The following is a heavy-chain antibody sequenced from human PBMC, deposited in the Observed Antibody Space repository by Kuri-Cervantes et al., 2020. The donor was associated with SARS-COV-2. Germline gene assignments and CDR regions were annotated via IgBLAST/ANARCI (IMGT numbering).Heavy chain of an antibody. D-gene: IGHD3-22*01. CDR3: AREAYYDSSGYSQGWFDP. V-gene: IGHV1-69*04. CDR2: IIPILGIA. CDR1: GYTFTSYY. J-gene: IGHJ5*02. Sequence: SVKVSCKASGYTFTSYYMHWVRQAPGQGLEWMGRIIPILGIANYAQKFQGRVTITADKSTSTAYMELSSLRSEDTAVYYCAREAYYDSSGYSQGWFDPWGQGTLVTVS.